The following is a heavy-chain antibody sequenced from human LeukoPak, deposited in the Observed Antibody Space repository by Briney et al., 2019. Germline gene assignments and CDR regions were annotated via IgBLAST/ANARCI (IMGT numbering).Heavy chain of an antibody. J-gene: IGHJ3*02. CDR1: GFTVSSNY. V-gene: IGHV3-66*01. D-gene: IGHD1-26*01. Sequence: PGGSLRLSCAASGFTVSSNYMSWVRQAPGKGLEWVSVIYSGGSTYYADSVKGRFTISRDNSKNTLYLQMNSLRAEDTAMYYCARDLPYRGGYDPNPYDAFDIWGQGTMVTVSS. CDR3: ARDLPYRGGYDPNPYDAFDI. CDR2: IYSGGST.